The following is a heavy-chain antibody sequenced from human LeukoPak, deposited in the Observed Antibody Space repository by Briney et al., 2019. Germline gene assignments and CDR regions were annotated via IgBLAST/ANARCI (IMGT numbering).Heavy chain of an antibody. CDR3: AKDFGRSAYDRPFDY. Sequence: GGSLRLSCGASGITFNDYGMHWVRQAPGKGLEWVAVIWYDGSKKFYVDSVKGRFTISRDNAKNSLYLQMNSLRAEDTALYYCAKDFGRSAYDRPFDYWGQGTLVTVSS. D-gene: IGHD5-12*01. V-gene: IGHV3-33*03. CDR2: IWYDGSKK. CDR1: GITFNDYG. J-gene: IGHJ4*02.